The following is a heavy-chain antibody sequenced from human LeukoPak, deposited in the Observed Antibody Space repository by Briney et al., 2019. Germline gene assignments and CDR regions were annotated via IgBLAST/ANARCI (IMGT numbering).Heavy chain of an antibody. CDR1: GFPFSTYR. CDR3: ARDKGNDYGTYDN. Sequence: PGGSLRLSCAASGFPFSTYRMHWVRQTPGKGLEWVSYSSSSGRAIYYADSVRGRFTMSRDNAKNSLFLQMDSLRDEDTAVYYCARDKGNDYGTYDNWGQGTLVTVSS. D-gene: IGHD4-17*01. V-gene: IGHV3-48*02. CDR2: SSSSGRAI. J-gene: IGHJ4*02.